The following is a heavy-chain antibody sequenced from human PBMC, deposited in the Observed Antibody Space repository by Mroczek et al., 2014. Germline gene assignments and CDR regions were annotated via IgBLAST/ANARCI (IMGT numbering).Heavy chain of an antibody. Sequence: QVQLVQSGGGVVQPGRSLRLSCAASGFTFSSYGMHWVRQAPGKGLEWVAVIWYDGSNKYYADSVKGRFTISRDNSKNTLYLQMNSLRAEDTAVYYCAREEGPQDQLLLYNWFDPWGQGNPWSPVSS. CDR3: AREEGPQDQLLLYNWFDP. J-gene: IGHJ5*02. V-gene: IGHV3-33*01. CDR1: GFTFSSYG. CDR2: IWYDGSNK. D-gene: IGHD2-2*01.